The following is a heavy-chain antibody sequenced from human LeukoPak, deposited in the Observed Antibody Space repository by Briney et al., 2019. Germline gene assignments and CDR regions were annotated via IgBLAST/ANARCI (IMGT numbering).Heavy chain of an antibody. V-gene: IGHV4-34*01. Sequence: SETLSLTCAVYGGSFSGYYWSWIRQPPGKGLEWIGEINHSGSTNYNPALKSRVTISVETSKNQFSLKLSSVTAADTAVYYCARGARRITMIVVPYAFDIWGQGTMVTVSS. CDR3: ARGARRITMIVVPYAFDI. CDR1: GGSFSGYY. J-gene: IGHJ3*02. D-gene: IGHD3-22*01. CDR2: INHSGST.